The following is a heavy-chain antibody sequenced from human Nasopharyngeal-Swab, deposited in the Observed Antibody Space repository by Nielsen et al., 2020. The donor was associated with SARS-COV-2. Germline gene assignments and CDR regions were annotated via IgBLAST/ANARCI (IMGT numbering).Heavy chain of an antibody. V-gene: IGHV3-9*01. CDR2: ISWNSGSI. J-gene: IGHJ6*02. Sequence: GGSLRLSCAASGFTFDDYAMHWVQQAPGKGLEWVSGISWNSGSIGYADSVKGRFTISRDNAKNSLYLQMNSLRAEDTAVYYCARENCGGDCYSPGYYYYGMDVWGQGTTVTVSS. CDR3: ARENCGGDCYSPGYYYYGMDV. D-gene: IGHD2-21*01. CDR1: GFTFDDYA.